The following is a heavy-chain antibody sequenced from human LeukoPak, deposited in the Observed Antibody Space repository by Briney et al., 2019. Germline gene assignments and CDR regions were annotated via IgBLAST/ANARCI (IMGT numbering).Heavy chain of an antibody. CDR3: ARELAYCGGDCYSAY. D-gene: IGHD2-21*02. J-gene: IGHJ4*02. Sequence: SVKVSCKASGGTFSSYAISWVRQAPGQGLEWMGGIIPIFGTANYAQKFQGRVTITADESTSTAYMELSSLRSEDTAVYYCARELAYCGGDCYSAYWGQGTLVTVSS. CDR1: GGTFSSYA. V-gene: IGHV1-69*13. CDR2: IIPIFGTA.